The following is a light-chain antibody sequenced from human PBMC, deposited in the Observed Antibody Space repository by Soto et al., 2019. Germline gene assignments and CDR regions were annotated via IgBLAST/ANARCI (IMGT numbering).Light chain of an antibody. V-gene: IGLV2-14*01. CDR1: SSDVGGYNY. CDR3: SSYTSDITLDVV. CDR2: DVS. Sequence: QSALTQPASVSGSPGQSITISCTGTSSDVGGYNYVSWYQQHPGKAPKLMIYDVSDRPSGVSNRFSGSKSGNTASLTISGLQAEDEADYYCSSYTSDITLDVVFGGGTKLTVL. J-gene: IGLJ2*01.